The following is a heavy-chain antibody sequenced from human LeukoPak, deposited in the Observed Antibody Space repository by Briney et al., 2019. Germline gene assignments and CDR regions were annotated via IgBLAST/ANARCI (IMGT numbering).Heavy chain of an antibody. Sequence: SETLSLTCPVSDDSITIYYWTWIRQPPGKGLEWIGYVDHTGSTNFSPSLNGRVSISRDTTKNLFSLRLRSVTAADTAVYFCARGRVSSSTWYSTYYYYFYMDVWGKGTTVTVSS. V-gene: IGHV4-59*01. CDR1: DDSITIYY. D-gene: IGHD1-1*01. CDR3: ARGRVSSSTWYSTYYYYFYMDV. J-gene: IGHJ6*03. CDR2: VDHTGST.